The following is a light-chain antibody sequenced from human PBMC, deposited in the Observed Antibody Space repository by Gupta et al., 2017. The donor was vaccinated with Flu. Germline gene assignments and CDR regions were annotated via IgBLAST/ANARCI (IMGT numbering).Light chain of an antibody. V-gene: IGKV6-21*01. CDR1: QSIARN. CDR3: QQTNNFPLT. CDR2: YAS. Sequence: VLTQSPDFQSVTPKEKVTITCRASQSIARNINWYQQKPGQSPKLIIKYASQPCSGVPSRFSGSGSGTDFTLTINSLEAEDVATYYCQQTNNFPLTFGQGTRLEIK. J-gene: IGKJ5*01.